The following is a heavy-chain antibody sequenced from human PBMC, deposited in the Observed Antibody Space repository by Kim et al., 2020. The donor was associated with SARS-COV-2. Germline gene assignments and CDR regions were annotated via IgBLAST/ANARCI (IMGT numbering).Heavy chain of an antibody. Sequence: ASVKVSCKASGYTFTSYGISWVRQAPGQGLEWMGWISAYNGNTNYAQKLQGRVTMTTDTSTSTAYMELRSLRSDDTAVYYCARDPSYGSGSRYFDYWGQGTLVTVSS. D-gene: IGHD3-10*01. CDR1: GYTFTSYG. CDR2: ISAYNGNT. V-gene: IGHV1-18*04. J-gene: IGHJ4*02. CDR3: ARDPSYGSGSRYFDY.